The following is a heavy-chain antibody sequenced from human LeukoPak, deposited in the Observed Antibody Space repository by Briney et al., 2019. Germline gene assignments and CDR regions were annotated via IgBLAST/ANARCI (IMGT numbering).Heavy chain of an antibody. J-gene: IGHJ6*03. CDR1: GFTFSSYS. CDR2: ISSSSSYI. D-gene: IGHD2-2*01. CDR3: ARDCSSTSCYPYYYYMDV. V-gene: IGHV3-21*04. Sequence: GGSLRLSCAASGFTFSSYSMNWVRQAPGKGLEWVSSISSSSSYIYYAGSVKGRFTISRDNAKNSLYLQMNSLRAEDMAVYYCARDCSSTSCYPYYYYMDVWGKGTTVTVSS.